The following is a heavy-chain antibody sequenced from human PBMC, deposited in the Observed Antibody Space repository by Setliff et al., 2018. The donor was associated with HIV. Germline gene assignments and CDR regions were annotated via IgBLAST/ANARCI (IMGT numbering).Heavy chain of an antibody. CDR3: ARGSSGTDSTEYDDAFDI. CDR1: GETFSGYY. CDR2: INHGGIT. J-gene: IGHJ3*02. V-gene: IGHV4-34*01. D-gene: IGHD3-22*01. Sequence: PSETLSLTCAVYGETFSGYYWSWIRQTPGKGLEWIGEINHGGITNSNPSLKSRVTISVDTSKNLFSLKMSAVTAADTAIYYCARGSSGTDSTEYDDAFDIWGQGTVVTVSS.